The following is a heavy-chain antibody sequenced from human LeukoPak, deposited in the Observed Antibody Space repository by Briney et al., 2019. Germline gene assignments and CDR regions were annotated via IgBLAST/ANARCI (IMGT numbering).Heavy chain of an antibody. Sequence: PSQTLSLTCTVSGGSISSGGHYWSWIRQHPGKGLEWIGYIYYSGRTYYNPSLKSRVTLSVDTSKNQFSLKLSSVTAADTAVYYCARDLSSVGFDPWGQGTLVTVSS. CDR2: IYYSGRT. J-gene: IGHJ5*02. D-gene: IGHD2-2*01. CDR1: GGSISSGGHY. V-gene: IGHV4-31*03. CDR3: ARDLSSVGFDP.